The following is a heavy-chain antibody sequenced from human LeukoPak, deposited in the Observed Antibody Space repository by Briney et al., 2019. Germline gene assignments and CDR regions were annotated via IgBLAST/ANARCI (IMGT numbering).Heavy chain of an antibody. Sequence: SETLSLTCTVSGGSISTSSYYWGWIRQPPGKGLEWIVSIYHSRSTYYNASLKSLTTISADTSKNQFSLKLSSVTAAHTAVYYCARHRWMEVYGSGSYYVDYWGQGTLVTVSS. J-gene: IGHJ4*02. CDR3: ARHRWMEVYGSGSYYVDY. CDR1: GGSISTSSYY. V-gene: IGHV4-39*01. CDR2: IYHSRST. D-gene: IGHD3-10*01.